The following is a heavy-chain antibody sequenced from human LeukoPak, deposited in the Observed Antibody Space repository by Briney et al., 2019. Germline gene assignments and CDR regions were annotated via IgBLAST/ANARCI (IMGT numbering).Heavy chain of an antibody. J-gene: IGHJ6*02. V-gene: IGHV3-11*01. Sequence: GSLRLSCAASGFTFSDYYMSWIRQAPGKGLEWVSYISSSVTSVWYADSVKGRFTISRDNAKNSLYLQVNSLRAEDTAVYYCARRGYSTYGMDVWGQGTTVTVSS. CDR3: ARRGYSTYGMDV. CDR2: ISSSVTSV. CDR1: GFTFSDYY. D-gene: IGHD5-18*01.